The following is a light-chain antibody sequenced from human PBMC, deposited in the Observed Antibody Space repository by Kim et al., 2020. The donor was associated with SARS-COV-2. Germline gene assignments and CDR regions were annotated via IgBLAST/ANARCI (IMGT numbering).Light chain of an antibody. J-gene: IGLJ3*02. Sequence: KTVTISGTRSSGRIASNYVQWYQQRPGSAPTTVIYEDNQRPSGVPDRFSGSIDSSSNSASLTISGLKTEDEADYYCQSYDSSNPWVFGGGTQLTVL. CDR3: QSYDSSNPWV. V-gene: IGLV6-57*03. CDR1: SGRIASNY. CDR2: EDN.